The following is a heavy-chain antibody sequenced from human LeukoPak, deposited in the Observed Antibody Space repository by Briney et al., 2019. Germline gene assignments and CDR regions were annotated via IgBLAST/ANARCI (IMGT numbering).Heavy chain of an antibody. V-gene: IGHV1-24*01. D-gene: IGHD6-13*01. CDR3: ATERIAAAGTNWFDP. CDR1: GYTLTELS. J-gene: IGHJ5*02. Sequence: GASVKVSCKVSGYTLTELSMHWVRQAPGKGLEWMGGFDPEDGETIYAQKFQGRVTMTEDTSTDTAYMELSSLRSGDTAVYYCATERIAAAGTNWFDPWGQGTLVTVSS. CDR2: FDPEDGET.